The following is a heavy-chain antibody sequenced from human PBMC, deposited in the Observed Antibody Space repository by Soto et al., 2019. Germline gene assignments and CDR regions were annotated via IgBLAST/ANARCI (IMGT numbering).Heavy chain of an antibody. CDR3: ARARNYFPVDY. J-gene: IGHJ4*02. Sequence: SETLSLTCAVYGGSFSGYYWSWIRQPPGKGLEWIGEINHSGSTNYNPSLKSRVTISVDTSKNQFSLKLSSVTAADTAVYYCARARNYFPVDYWGQGTLVTVSS. V-gene: IGHV4-34*01. CDR1: GGSFSGYY. D-gene: IGHD4-4*01. CDR2: INHSGST.